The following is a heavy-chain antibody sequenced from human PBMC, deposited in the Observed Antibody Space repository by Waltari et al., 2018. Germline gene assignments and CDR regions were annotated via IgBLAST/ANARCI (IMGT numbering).Heavy chain of an antibody. CDR3: ARHGRKGSIVRGPDS. V-gene: IGHV4-59*08. J-gene: IGHJ4*02. CDR1: GDSINNYY. CDR2: VSSSGGT. Sequence: QVQLQESGPGLVKPSETLSLTCPVSGDSINNYYWSWIRQPPGKGLDYIGYVSSSGGTNSNPSLKSRVTISLDTSKNQFSLKLSSVTAADTAVYYCARHGRKGSIVRGPDSWGQGTLVTVSS. D-gene: IGHD1-26*01.